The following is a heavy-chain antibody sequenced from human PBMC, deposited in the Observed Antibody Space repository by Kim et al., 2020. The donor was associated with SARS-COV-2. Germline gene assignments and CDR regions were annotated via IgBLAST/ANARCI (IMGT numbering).Heavy chain of an antibody. Sequence: GGSLRLSCAASGFTFSSYAMSWVRQAPGKGLEWVSVIYSGGSSTYYADSVKGRFTISRDNSKNTLYLQMNSLRAEDTAVYYCAKVGGLAAVVANWNDYWGQGTLVTVSS. CDR1: GFTFSSYA. V-gene: IGHV3-23*03. D-gene: IGHD6-13*01. J-gene: IGHJ4*02. CDR3: AKVGGLAAVVANWNDY. CDR2: IYSGGSST.